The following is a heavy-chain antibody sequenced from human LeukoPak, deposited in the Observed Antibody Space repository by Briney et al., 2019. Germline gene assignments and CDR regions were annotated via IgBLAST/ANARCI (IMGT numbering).Heavy chain of an antibody. J-gene: IGHJ4*02. CDR3: ARFKVDDCTRTSCDSHGLDY. CDR2: IYYSGST. V-gene: IGHV4-59*01. Sequence: SETLSLTCTVSGGSINSYYWSWIRQPPGKGLEWIGYIYYSGSTNYNPSLKSRVTISVHTSKNQFSLKLSSVTAADTAIYYCARFKVDDCTRTSCDSHGLDYWGQGTLVTVSS. D-gene: IGHD2-2*01. CDR1: GGSINSYY.